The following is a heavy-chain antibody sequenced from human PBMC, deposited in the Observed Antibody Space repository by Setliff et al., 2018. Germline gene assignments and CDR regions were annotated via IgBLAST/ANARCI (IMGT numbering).Heavy chain of an antibody. D-gene: IGHD1-7*01. CDR3: ARAGITGTTNWFDP. CDR1: GFTFSNYG. Sequence: GGSLRLSCVTSGFTFSNYGMTWVRRAPGKGLEWISYISTSSSSYADSVKGRFTISRDNARNTLYLQMNSLRAEDTAVYYCARAGITGTTNWFDPWGQGTQVTVSS. CDR2: ISTSSS. V-gene: IGHV3-48*01. J-gene: IGHJ5*02.